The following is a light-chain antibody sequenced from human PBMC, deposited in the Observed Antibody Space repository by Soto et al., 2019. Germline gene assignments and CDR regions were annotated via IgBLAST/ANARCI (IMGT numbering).Light chain of an antibody. J-gene: IGKJ5*01. CDR1: QGISSY. CDR3: QQYYSYPIT. V-gene: IGKV1-8*01. CDR2: AAS. Sequence: AIRMTQSPSSLSASTGDRVTNTCRSSQGISSYLAWYQQKPGKAPKLLIYAASTLQSGVPSRFSGSGSGTDFTLTISCLQSEDFAVYYCQQYYSYPITFGQGTRLEIK.